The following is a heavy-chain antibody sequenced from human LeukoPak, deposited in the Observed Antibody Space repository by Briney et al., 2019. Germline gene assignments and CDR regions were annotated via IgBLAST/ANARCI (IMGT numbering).Heavy chain of an antibody. J-gene: IGHJ4*02. D-gene: IGHD5-24*01. CDR3: ARLRGRWLQLGRRGHFDY. V-gene: IGHV4-59*01. CDR1: GGSISSYY. Sequence: SETLSLTCTVSGGSISSYYWSWIRQPPGKGLEWIGYIYYSGSTNYNPSLKSRVTISVDTSKNQFSLKLSSVTAADTAVYYCARLRGRWLQLGRRGHFDYRGQGTLVTVSS. CDR2: IYYSGST.